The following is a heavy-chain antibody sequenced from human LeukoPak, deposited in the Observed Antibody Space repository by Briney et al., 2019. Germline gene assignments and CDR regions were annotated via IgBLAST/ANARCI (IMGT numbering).Heavy chain of an antibody. CDR2: ISAYNGNT. CDR1: GYTFTSYG. D-gene: IGHD6-6*01. V-gene: IGHV1-18*01. CDR3: ARYTLSSSTFDI. Sequence: ASVKVSCKASGYTFTSYGVSWVRQAPGQGLEWTGWISAYNGNTNYAQKLQGRVTMTTDTSTSTAYMELRSLRSDDTAVYYCARYTLSSSTFDIWGQGTMVTVSS. J-gene: IGHJ3*02.